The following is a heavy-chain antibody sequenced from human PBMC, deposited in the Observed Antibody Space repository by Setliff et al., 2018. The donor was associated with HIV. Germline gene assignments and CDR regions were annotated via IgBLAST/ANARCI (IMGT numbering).Heavy chain of an antibody. J-gene: IGHJ6*03. Sequence: SVKVSCKASGDTFNNYAIGWVRQAPGQGLEWMGGILPVSGAANYAQKFQGRVTITADESTATFYMEMSTLRSEDTAVYYCVNLPFFYYYYMDVWG. CDR3: VNLPFFYYYYMDV. CDR1: GDTFNNYA. V-gene: IGHV1-69*13. CDR2: ILPVSGAA.